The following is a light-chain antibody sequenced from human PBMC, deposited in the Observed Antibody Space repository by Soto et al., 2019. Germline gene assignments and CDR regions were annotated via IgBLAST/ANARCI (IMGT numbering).Light chain of an antibody. CDR3: SSYTSSSTSV. CDR2: EVS. Sequence: SALTQPASVSGSPGQSITISCTGTSSDVGGYNYVSWYQHHPGKAPKLMIYEVSNRPSGVSYRFSGSKSGNTASLTISGLQAEDEADYYCSSYTSSSTSVFGTGTKLTVL. CDR1: SSDVGGYNY. J-gene: IGLJ1*01. V-gene: IGLV2-14*01.